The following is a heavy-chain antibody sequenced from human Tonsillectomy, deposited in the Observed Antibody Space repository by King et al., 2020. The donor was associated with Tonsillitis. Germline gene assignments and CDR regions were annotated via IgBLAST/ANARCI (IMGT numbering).Heavy chain of an antibody. CDR3: ARGRSIGVVTADDAFDL. CDR1: GYTFTNYD. J-gene: IGHJ3*01. V-gene: IGHV1-8*02. CDR2: MNPNSGNT. D-gene: IGHD2-21*02. Sequence: FQLVQSGAEVKKPGASVKVSCKASGYTFTNYDINWVRQATGQGLEWMGWMNPNSGNTGYAEKFQGRVTMTRSASINTAYMELSSLRSEDTAVYYCARGRSIGVVTADDAFDLWGQGTMVTVSS.